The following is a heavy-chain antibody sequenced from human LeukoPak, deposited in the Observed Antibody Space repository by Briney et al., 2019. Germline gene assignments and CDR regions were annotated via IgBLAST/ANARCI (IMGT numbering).Heavy chain of an antibody. Sequence: SETLSLTCTVSGVSISSYYWSWIRQPPGKGLEWIAYIYYSENTNYNSSLKSRVTISEDTSKNQFSLKLTSVTAADTAVYYCAGGNFYDSSGHPYHFHFWGQGTLVSVSS. V-gene: IGHV4-59*01. CDR2: IYYSENT. D-gene: IGHD3-22*01. CDR3: AGGNFYDSSGHPYHFHF. CDR1: GVSISSYY. J-gene: IGHJ4*02.